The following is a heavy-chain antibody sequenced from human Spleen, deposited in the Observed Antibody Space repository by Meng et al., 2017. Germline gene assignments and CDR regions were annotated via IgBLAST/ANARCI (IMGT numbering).Heavy chain of an antibody. CDR2: IYLDDDK. J-gene: IGHJ4*02. V-gene: IGHV2-5*02. CDR3: AHNPYSGYVNN. D-gene: IGHD5-12*01. Sequence: QTTCKEYCPPLVNPTQTLTLTCTFSGFSLSSSGVAVDWIRQPPGKALEWLALIYLDDDKRYSPSLRSRLTITKDTSKSQVVLTMTNMDPVDTATYYCAHNPYSGYVNNWGQGILVTVSS. CDR1: GFSLSSSGVA.